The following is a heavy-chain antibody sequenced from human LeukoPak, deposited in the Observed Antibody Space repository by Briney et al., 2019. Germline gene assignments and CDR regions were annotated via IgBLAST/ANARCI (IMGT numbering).Heavy chain of an antibody. CDR1: GYSISSGHY. V-gene: IGHV4-38-2*02. D-gene: IGHD6-19*01. J-gene: IGHJ4*02. CDR3: AREVTGSGWLYYFDC. Sequence: SESLSLTCTVSGYSISSGHYWGWIRKPPGKGLEWIGNIHHSGTTYYNPSLKSRVTISVDTSKNQFSLKLSSVTAADTAVYYCAREVTGSGWLYYFDCWGQGTLVTVSS. CDR2: IHHSGTT.